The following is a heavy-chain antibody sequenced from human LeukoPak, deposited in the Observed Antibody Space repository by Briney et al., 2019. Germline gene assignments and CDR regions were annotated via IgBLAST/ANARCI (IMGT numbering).Heavy chain of an antibody. Sequence: GASVKVSCKASGYTFTGYYMHWVRQAPGQGLEWMGRINPNSGGTNYAQKFQGRVTMTRDTSISTAYMELSRLRSDDTIVYYCAGDNRGQNAFDIWGQGTMVTVSS. CDR3: AGDNRGQNAFDI. D-gene: IGHD1-14*01. J-gene: IGHJ3*02. CDR2: INPNSGGT. V-gene: IGHV1-2*05. CDR1: GYTFTGYY.